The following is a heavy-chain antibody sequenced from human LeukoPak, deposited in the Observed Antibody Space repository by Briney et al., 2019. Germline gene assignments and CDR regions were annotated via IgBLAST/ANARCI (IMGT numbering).Heavy chain of an antibody. J-gene: IGHJ4*02. CDR2: IYTSGST. CDR1: GGSISSYY. CDR3: ARHPGGSTEPFDH. Sequence: PSETLSLTCTVSGGSISSYYWSWIRQPSGKGLEWIGYIYTSGSTNYNPSLKSRVTISVDTSKNQFSLKLSSVTAADTAVYYCARHPGGSTEPFDHWGQGTLVTVSS. V-gene: IGHV4-4*09. D-gene: IGHD1-26*01.